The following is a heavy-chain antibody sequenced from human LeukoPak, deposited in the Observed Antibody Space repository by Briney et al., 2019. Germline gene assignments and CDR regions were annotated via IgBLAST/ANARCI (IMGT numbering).Heavy chain of an antibody. CDR1: GDSIGSGSSY. J-gene: IGHJ5*02. D-gene: IGHD2-2*01. CDR2: VYTSGST. CDR3: ARTIVVVPDNWFDP. V-gene: IGHV4-61*02. Sequence: PSQTLSLTCTVSGDSIGSGSSYWSWFRQPVGKALEWIGRVYTSGSTNYNPSLKSRVTISVDTSKNQFSLKLSSVTAADTAVYYCARTIVVVPDNWFDPWGQGTLVTVSS.